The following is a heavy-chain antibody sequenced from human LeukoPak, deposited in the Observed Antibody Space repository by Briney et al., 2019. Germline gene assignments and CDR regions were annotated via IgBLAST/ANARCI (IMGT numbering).Heavy chain of an antibody. CDR3: ARKTDSGGQGDY. Sequence: GGSLRLSCAASGFTFSSYSMNWVRQAPGKGLEWVSSISSSSSYIYYADSEKGRFTISRDNAKNSLYLQMNSLRAEDTAVYYCARKTDSGGQGDYWGPGTLVTVSS. D-gene: IGHD3-22*01. CDR2: ISSSSSYI. V-gene: IGHV3-21*01. CDR1: GFTFSSYS. J-gene: IGHJ4*02.